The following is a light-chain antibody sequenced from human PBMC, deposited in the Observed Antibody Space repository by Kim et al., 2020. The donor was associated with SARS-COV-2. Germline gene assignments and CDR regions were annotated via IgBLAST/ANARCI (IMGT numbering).Light chain of an antibody. V-gene: IGLV3-19*01. Sequence: VAVEQTVRITGQGDILRSYSASWYQQKPGQAPVLVIYDKNNLPSGIPDRFSGSSSGNTASLTITGAQAEDEDDYYCNSRDSSGNQVFGGGTQLTVL. J-gene: IGLJ2*01. CDR3: NSRDSSGNQV. CDR2: DKN. CDR1: ILRSYS.